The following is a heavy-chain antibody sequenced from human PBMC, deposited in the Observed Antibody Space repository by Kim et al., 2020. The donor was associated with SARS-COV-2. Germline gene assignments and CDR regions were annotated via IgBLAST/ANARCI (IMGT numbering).Heavy chain of an antibody. D-gene: IGHD2-15*01. CDR3: ATSYQDGSGRFY. CDR2: IYFGGST. Sequence: SETLSLTCTVSGGSISSTSYYWGWIRQPPRKGLEWIARIYFGGSTYYNPSLKRRVTISVDTSKTQLSLKLSSVTAADTAVYYCATSYQDGSGRFYWGQGTLVTVSS. CDR1: GGSISSTSYY. J-gene: IGHJ4*02. V-gene: IGHV4-39*01.